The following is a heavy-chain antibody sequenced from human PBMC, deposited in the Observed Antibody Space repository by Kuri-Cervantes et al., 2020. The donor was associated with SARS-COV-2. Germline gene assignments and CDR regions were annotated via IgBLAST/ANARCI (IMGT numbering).Heavy chain of an antibody. CDR3: ATSIVVVVAAPFDY. D-gene: IGHD2-15*01. J-gene: IGHJ4*02. CDR2: INPNSGGT. V-gene: IGHV1-2*02. CDR1: GYTFTGYY. Sequence: ASVKVSCKASGYTFTGYYMHWVRQAPGQGLEWMGWINPNSGGTNYAQKFQGRVTMTRDTSISTAYMELSRLRSDDTAVYYCATSIVVVVAAPFDYWGQGTLVTVSS.